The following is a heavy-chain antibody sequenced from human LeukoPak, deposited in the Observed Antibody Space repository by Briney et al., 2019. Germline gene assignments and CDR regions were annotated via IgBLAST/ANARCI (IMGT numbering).Heavy chain of an antibody. J-gene: IGHJ6*02. V-gene: IGHV3-23*01. CDR3: ARDDGSGSFYFHLFGMGV. CDR1: GITLSNYG. Sequence: GGSLRLSCAVSGITLSNYGMSWVRQAPGKGLEWVAGISDSGGSTNYADSVKGRFTISRDNSKNTLYLQMNSLRVEDTAVYYCARDDGSGSFYFHLFGMGVWGQGTTVTVSS. D-gene: IGHD1-26*01. CDR2: ISDSGGST.